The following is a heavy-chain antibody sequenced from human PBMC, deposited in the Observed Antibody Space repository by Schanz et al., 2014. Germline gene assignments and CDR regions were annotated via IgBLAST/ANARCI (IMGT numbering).Heavy chain of an antibody. Sequence: EVQLVESGGGLVKPGGSLRLSCATSGFTLNNAWMNWVRQAPGKGLQWVARIKSKTDGGTRDYAAPVKGRFTISTDDSKITVSLQMTSHQTEDTPVYCCTADLWFGAVWGVWWGQGTLVTVSS. V-gene: IGHV3-15*01. J-gene: IGHJ4*02. CDR3: TADLWFGAVWGVW. CDR1: GFTLNNAW. CDR2: IKSKTDGGTR. D-gene: IGHD3-10*01.